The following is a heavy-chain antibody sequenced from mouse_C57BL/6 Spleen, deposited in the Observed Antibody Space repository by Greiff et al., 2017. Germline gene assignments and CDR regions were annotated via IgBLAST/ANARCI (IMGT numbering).Heavy chain of an antibody. CDR2: IYPGDGDT. J-gene: IGHJ2*01. D-gene: IGHD2-4*01. CDR3: ARKFYDYDFDY. V-gene: IGHV1-82*01. CDR1: GYAFSSSW. Sequence: QVQLKESGPELVKPGASVKISCKASGYAFSSSWMNWVKQRPGKGLEWIGRIYPGDGDTNYNGKFKGKATLTADKSSSTAYMQLSSLTSEDSAVXFCARKFYDYDFDYWGQGTTLTVSS.